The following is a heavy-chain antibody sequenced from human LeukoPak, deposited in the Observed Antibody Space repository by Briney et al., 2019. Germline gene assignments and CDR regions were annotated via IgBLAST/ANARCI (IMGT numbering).Heavy chain of an antibody. CDR1: GFTVSSNY. CDR2: IYSDGST. CDR3: ARVMKEWLSPDY. J-gene: IGHJ4*02. V-gene: IGHV3-53*01. Sequence: GWSVRLSCAACGFTVSSNYMRWVGQAPGKGLEWVSFIYSDGSTYYADSVKGRFTISTDNSKNTLYLQMNSLRAEDTAVYYCARVMKEWLSPDYWGQGTLVTVSS. D-gene: IGHD3-3*01.